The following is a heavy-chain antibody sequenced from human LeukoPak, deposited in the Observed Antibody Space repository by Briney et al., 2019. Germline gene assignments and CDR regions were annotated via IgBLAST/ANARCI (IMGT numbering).Heavy chain of an antibody. CDR1: GFTFSSNG. Sequence: GGSLRLSCAASGFTFSSNGMSWVRQAPGKGLEWVSVISVSGGITFYADSVKGRFTISRDNSKNTLYLQMNSLRGDDAAVYYCAKPGSTVTPLNWFDPWDRGTLVTVSS. CDR3: AKPGSTVTPLNWFDP. CDR2: ISVSGGIT. V-gene: IGHV3-23*01. J-gene: IGHJ5*02. D-gene: IGHD4-11*01.